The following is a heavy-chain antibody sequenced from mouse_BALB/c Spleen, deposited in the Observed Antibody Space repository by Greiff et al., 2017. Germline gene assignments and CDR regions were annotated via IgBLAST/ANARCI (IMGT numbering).Heavy chain of an antibody. J-gene: IGHJ2*01. D-gene: IGHD1-1*01. CDR1: GFTFSSYT. CDR3: TRDLTTVAFDNYFDY. CDR2: ISSGGSYT. Sequence: EVKLMESGAGLVKPGGSLKLSCAASGFTFSSYTMSWVRQTPEKRLEWVATISSGGSYTYYPDSVTGRFTISRDNAKNTLYLQMSSLKSEDTAMYYCTRDLTTVAFDNYFDYWGEGTTLTVSS. V-gene: IGHV5-6-4*01.